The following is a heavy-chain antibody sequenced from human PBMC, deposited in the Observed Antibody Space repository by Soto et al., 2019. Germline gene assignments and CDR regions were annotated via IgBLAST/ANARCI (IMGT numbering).Heavy chain of an antibody. Sequence: SETLSLTCAVYGGSFSGYYWSWIRQPPGKGLEWIGEINHSGSTNYNPSLKSRVTISVDTSKNQFSLKLSSVTAADTAVYYCARGRYSSSSRVRFDPWGQGTLVTVSS. J-gene: IGHJ5*02. V-gene: IGHV4-34*01. D-gene: IGHD6-6*01. CDR3: ARGRYSSSSRVRFDP. CDR1: GGSFSGYY. CDR2: INHSGST.